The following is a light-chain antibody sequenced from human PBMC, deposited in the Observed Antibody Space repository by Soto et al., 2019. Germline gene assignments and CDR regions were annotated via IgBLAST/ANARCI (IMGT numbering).Light chain of an antibody. Sequence: QSVLTQPASVSGSPGQSITISCTGTSSDVGSYNLVSWYQQHPGKAPKLMIYEGSKRPSGVSNRFSGSKSGNTASLTISGLQAEDEADYYSCSYAGSSVVFGGGTQLTVL. CDR3: CSYAGSSVV. CDR1: SSDVGSYNL. J-gene: IGLJ2*01. CDR2: EGS. V-gene: IGLV2-23*01.